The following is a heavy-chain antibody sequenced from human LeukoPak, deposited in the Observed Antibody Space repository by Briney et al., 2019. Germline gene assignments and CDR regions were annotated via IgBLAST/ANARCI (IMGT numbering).Heavy chain of an antibody. D-gene: IGHD6-6*01. J-gene: IGHJ4*02. V-gene: IGHV1-69*13. CDR3: ARSNIAARLLYYYFDY. CDR1: GGTFSSYA. CDR2: VIPIFGTA. Sequence: SVKVSCKASGGTFSSYAISWVRQAPGQGLEWMGGVIPIFGTANYAQKFQGRVTITADESTSTAYMELSSLRSEDTAVYYCARSNIAARLLYYYFDYWGQGTLVTVSS.